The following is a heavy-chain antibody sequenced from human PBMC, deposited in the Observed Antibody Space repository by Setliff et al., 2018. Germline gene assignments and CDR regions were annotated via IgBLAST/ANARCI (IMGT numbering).Heavy chain of an antibody. D-gene: IGHD2-8*02. V-gene: IGHV3-74*01. CDR2: VNADGSTT. CDR3: ATTWSERYFDL. CDR1: GFTFSSYG. Sequence: GGSLRLSCAASGFTFSSYGMYWVRQDPGKGLVWVSRVNADGSTTTYADSVKGRFTISRDNAKNTLYLQMNSLRAEDTAVYYCATTWSERYFDLWGRGTLVTVSS. J-gene: IGHJ2*01.